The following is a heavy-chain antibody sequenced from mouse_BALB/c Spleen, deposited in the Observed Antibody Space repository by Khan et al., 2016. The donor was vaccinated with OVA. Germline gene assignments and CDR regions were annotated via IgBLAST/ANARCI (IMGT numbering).Heavy chain of an antibody. CDR3: ARSVTITTVVATDFDY. D-gene: IGHD1-1*01. CDR1: GYSITSDYA. Sequence: EVKLLESGPGLVKPSQSLSLTCTVTGYSITSDYAWNWIRQFPGNKLEWMGYISYSGRTSYNPSLKSRISITRDTSKNQFFLQLNSVTNEDTATYYWARSVTITTVVATDFDYWGQGTTLTVSS. CDR2: ISYSGRT. V-gene: IGHV3-2*02. J-gene: IGHJ2*01.